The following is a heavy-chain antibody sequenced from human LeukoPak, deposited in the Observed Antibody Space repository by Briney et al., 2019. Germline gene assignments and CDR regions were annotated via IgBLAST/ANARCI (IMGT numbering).Heavy chain of an antibody. Sequence: GGSLRLSCAASGFTFSSYAMSWVRQAPGKGLVWVSAISGSGGSTYYADSVKGRFTISRDNSKNTLYLQMNSLTVEDTAVYYCARSQSSSLIDYWDQGTLVTVSS. CDR3: ARSQSSSLIDY. J-gene: IGHJ4*02. CDR1: GFTFSSYA. CDR2: ISGSGGST. V-gene: IGHV3-23*01. D-gene: IGHD6-13*01.